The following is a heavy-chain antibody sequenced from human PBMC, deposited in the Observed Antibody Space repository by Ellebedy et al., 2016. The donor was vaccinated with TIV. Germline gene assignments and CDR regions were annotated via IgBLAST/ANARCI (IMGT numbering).Heavy chain of an antibody. V-gene: IGHV4-59*01. D-gene: IGHD3-22*01. J-gene: IGHJ4*02. CDR2: IYFSGST. CDR1: GGYLRTYY. Sequence: SETLSLTXTVSGGYLRTYYWSWIRQRPGKGLEWIGYIYFSGSTDYNPSLKSRVTISVDTSKNQFSLNLRSVTAADTAVYYCARGTDTSGYYSRFDFWGQGTLVTVSS. CDR3: ARGTDTSGYYSRFDF.